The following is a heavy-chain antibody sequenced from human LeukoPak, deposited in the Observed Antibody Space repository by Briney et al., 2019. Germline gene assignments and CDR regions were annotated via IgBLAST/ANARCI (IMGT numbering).Heavy chain of an antibody. CDR3: ARDIVTYYYDSSGPPDAFDI. V-gene: IGHV3-48*01. Sequence: GGSLRLSCAASGFTSSSYSMNWVRQAPGKGLEWVSYISRSSSTIYYADSVKGRFTISRDNAKNSLHLQMNSLRAEDTAVYYCARDIVTYYYDSSGPPDAFDIWGRGTMVTVSS. CDR2: ISRSSSTI. CDR1: GFTSSSYS. D-gene: IGHD3-22*01. J-gene: IGHJ3*02.